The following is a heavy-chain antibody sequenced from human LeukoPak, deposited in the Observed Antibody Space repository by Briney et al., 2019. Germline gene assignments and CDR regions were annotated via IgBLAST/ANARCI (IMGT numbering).Heavy chain of an antibody. V-gene: IGHV3-23*01. Sequence: GGSLRLSCAASGFTFDDYGMSWVRQAPGKGLEWVSAISGSGGSTYYADSVKGRFTISRDNSKYTLYLQMNSLRAEDTAVYYCAKLYGSGSYYRKETLYYFDYWGQGTLVTVSS. CDR2: ISGSGGST. D-gene: IGHD3-10*01. CDR1: GFTFDDYG. CDR3: AKLYGSGSYYRKETLYYFDY. J-gene: IGHJ4*02.